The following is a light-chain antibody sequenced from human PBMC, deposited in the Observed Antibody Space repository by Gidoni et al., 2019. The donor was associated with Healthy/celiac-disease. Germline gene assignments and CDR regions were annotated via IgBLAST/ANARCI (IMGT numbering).Light chain of an antibody. Sequence: DIQLTQSPSFLSASVGDRVTITCRASQGISSYLAWYQQKPGKAPKLLIDAASTLQSGVPSRFSGSGSGTEFTLTISSLQPEDFATYYCQQRNSYPRTFGGGTKVEIK. CDR1: QGISSY. J-gene: IGKJ4*01. CDR3: QQRNSYPRT. CDR2: AAS. V-gene: IGKV1-9*01.